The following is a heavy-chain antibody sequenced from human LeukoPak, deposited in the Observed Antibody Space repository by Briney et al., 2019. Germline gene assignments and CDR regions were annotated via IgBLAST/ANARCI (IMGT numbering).Heavy chain of an antibody. V-gene: IGHV3-74*01. D-gene: IGHD4-17*01. CDR1: GFTVSTNY. J-gene: IGHJ4*02. CDR2: INSDGSST. CDR3: ARSPLTVTTRLHFDY. Sequence: GGSLRLSCAASGFTVSTNYMSWVRQAPGKGLEWVSRINSDGSSTSYADSVKGRFTISRDNAKDTLYLQMNSLRAEDTAVYYCARSPLTVTTRLHFDYWGQGTLVTVSS.